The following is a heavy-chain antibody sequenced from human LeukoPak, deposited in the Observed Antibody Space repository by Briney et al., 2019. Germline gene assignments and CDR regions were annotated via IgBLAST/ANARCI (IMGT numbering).Heavy chain of an antibody. CDR1: GYTFTSYG. J-gene: IGHJ4*02. CDR3: ARAGGYCGRISCPYYFDY. Sequence: ASVKVSCKASGYTFTSYGISWVRQAPGQGLEWMGWMNPNSGNTGYAQKFQGRVTVTRNTSISTAYMELSSLRSEDTAVYYCARAGGYCGRISCPYYFDYWGQGSLVAVSS. CDR2: MNPNSGNT. D-gene: IGHD2-15*01. V-gene: IGHV1-8*02.